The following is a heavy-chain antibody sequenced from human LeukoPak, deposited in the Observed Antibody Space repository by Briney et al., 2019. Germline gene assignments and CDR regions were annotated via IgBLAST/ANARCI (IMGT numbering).Heavy chain of an antibody. Sequence: SETLSLTCTVSGGSISSGSYYWSWIRQPAGKGLEWIGRIYTSGRTNYNPSLKSRVTISVDTSKNQFSLKLSSVTAADTAAYYCARDRGGYTYSHDYWGQGTLVTVSS. CDR1: GGSISSGSYY. J-gene: IGHJ4*02. CDR3: ARDRGGYTYSHDY. CDR2: IYTSGRT. V-gene: IGHV4-61*02. D-gene: IGHD5-18*01.